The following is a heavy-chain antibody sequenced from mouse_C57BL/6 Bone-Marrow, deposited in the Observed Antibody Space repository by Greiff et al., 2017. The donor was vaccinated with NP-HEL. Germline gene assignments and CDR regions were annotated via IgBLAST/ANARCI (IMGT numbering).Heavy chain of an antibody. D-gene: IGHD2-4*01. CDR2: LDPENGDT. CDR3: TTLYYDYDRFAY. Sequence: VQLQQSGAELVRPGASVKLSCTASGFNIKDDYMHWVKQRPEQGLEWIGWLDPENGDTEYASKFQGKATITADTSSNTAYMQLSSLTSEDTAVYYCTTLYYDYDRFAYWGQGTLVTVSA. CDR1: GFNIKDDY. J-gene: IGHJ3*01. V-gene: IGHV14-4*01.